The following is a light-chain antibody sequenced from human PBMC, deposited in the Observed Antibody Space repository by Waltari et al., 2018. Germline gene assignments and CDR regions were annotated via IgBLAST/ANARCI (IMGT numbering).Light chain of an antibody. J-gene: IGKJ2*01. CDR3: QQSVTFPYT. CDR1: QKIGRL. CDR2: AAS. Sequence: DIQMTQSPSSLSASVGDRVTITCRDSQKIGRLFNWYQQKPVKAPNLLIYAASRLHNVVPPRFRGSGSGTDFTLTISSLQPEDSATYYCQQSVTFPYTFGQGTKLEIK. V-gene: IGKV1-39*01.